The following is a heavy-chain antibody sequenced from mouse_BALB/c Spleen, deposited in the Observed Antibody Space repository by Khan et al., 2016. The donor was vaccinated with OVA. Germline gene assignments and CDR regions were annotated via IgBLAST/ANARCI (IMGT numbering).Heavy chain of an antibody. J-gene: IGHJ4*01. Sequence: QVQLQQPGAELARPGASVRMSCKASGYTFTSNTMHWVKQRPGQGLEWIGYINPRSGYTNYNQNFKDKATLTADKSSSTAYMQLGSLTSEGSAVYYCARRTTGYTMDYWGQGTSVTVSS. CDR2: INPRSGYT. CDR3: ARRTTGYTMDY. CDR1: GYTFTSNT. V-gene: IGHV1-4*01. D-gene: IGHD2-14*01.